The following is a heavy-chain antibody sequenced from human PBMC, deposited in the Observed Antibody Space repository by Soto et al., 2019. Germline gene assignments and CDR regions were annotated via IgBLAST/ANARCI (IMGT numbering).Heavy chain of an antibody. CDR2: IYSGGST. V-gene: IGHV3-66*01. CDR1: GFTVSTKY. Sequence: GGSLRLSCAASGFTVSTKYMSWVRQAPGKGLEWVSVIYSGGSTFYADSVRGRFTISRDNSKNTVNLQMNSLRAEATAVYYCARDPSAADFSGQRTLDTDSS. D-gene: IGHD1-26*01. J-gene: IGHJ4*02. CDR3: ARDPSAADF.